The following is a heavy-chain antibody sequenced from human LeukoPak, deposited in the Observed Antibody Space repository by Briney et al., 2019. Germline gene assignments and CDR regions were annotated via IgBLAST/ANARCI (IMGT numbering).Heavy chain of an antibody. CDR3: AREGRFQSFDY. CDR2: IYTGGTT. J-gene: IGHJ4*02. Sequence: PGGSLRLSCAASGFSVSNNYVSWVRQAPGKGLEWVSVIYTGGTTHYAPSVMGRFTISRDDSQNTVHLHMSGLRDEDTALYYCAREGRFQSFDYWGQGTLVAVSS. CDR1: GFSVSNNY. V-gene: IGHV3-53*01.